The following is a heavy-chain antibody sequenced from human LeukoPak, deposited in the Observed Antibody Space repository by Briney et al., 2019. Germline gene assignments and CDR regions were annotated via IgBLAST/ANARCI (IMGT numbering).Heavy chain of an antibody. V-gene: IGHV3-74*01. CDR3: ARGPNFSGWLDY. J-gene: IGHJ4*02. CDR2: INSDGSST. CDR1: GFTFGSYW. Sequence: GRSMRPSCAASGFTFGSYWMHWVRQAPGKGLVWVSRINSDGSSTSYADSVKGRFTISRDNAKNTLYLQMNSLRAEDTAVYYCARGPNFSGWLDYWGQGTLVTVSS. D-gene: IGHD6-19*01.